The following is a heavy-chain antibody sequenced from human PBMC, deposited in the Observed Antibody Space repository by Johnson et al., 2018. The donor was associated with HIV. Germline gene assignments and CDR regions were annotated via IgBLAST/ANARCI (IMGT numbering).Heavy chain of an antibody. Sequence: VQLVESGGALVQPGGSLRLSCVGSGFTFSTNWMHWVRQAPGKGLVWVSRINSDGSSTSYADSVKGRFTISRDHAKNKLFLQMDNLGAEDTALYYVARCPLLEDDVFNVWGQGTMVTVSS. D-gene: IGHD3-10*01. CDR1: GFTFSTNW. J-gene: IGHJ3*01. CDR2: INSDGSST. V-gene: IGHV3-74*02. CDR3: ARCPLLEDDVFNV.